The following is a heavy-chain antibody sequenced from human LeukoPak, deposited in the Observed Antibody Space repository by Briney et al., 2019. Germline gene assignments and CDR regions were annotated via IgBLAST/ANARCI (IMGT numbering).Heavy chain of an antibody. J-gene: IGHJ4*02. V-gene: IGHV3-48*04. CDR2: ISSSSSTI. CDR3: AREATYGSGSYCDY. D-gene: IGHD3-10*01. CDR1: GFTFSSYS. Sequence: GGSLRLSCAASGFTFSSYSMNWVRQAPGKGLEWVSYISSSSSTIYYADSVKGRFTISRDNAENTVYLQMNSLRGEDTAVYYCAREATYGSGSYCDYWGQGTVVTVSS.